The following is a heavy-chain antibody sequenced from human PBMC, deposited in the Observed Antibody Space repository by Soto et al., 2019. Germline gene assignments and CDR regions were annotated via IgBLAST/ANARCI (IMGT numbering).Heavy chain of an antibody. CDR1: GGSISNYY. Sequence: TSETLSLTYTVSGGSISNYYWSWIRQPPGKGLEWIGYIYYSGSTNYNPSLKSRLTISVDTSKNQFSLKLTSVTAADTAVYYCARRNNWFDPWGRGTLVTVSS. CDR3: ARRNNWFDP. V-gene: IGHV4-59*08. J-gene: IGHJ5*02. CDR2: IYYSGST.